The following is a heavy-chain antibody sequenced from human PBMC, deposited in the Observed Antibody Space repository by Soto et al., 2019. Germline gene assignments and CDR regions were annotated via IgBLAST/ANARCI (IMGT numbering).Heavy chain of an antibody. CDR2: IYYSGST. CDR3: ARDYGYGSGSYYPFDY. Sequence: KPSETLSLTCTVSGGSISSYYWSWIRQPPGKGLEWIGYIYYSGSTNYNPSLKSRVTISVDTSKNQFSLKLSSVTAADTAVYYCARDYGYGSGSYYPFDYWGQGTLVTVSS. CDR1: GGSISSYY. V-gene: IGHV4-59*01. D-gene: IGHD3-10*01. J-gene: IGHJ4*02.